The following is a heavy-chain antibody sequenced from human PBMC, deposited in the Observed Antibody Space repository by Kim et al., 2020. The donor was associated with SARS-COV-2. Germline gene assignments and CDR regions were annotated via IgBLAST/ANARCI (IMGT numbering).Heavy chain of an antibody. J-gene: IGHJ4*02. V-gene: IGHV4-39*01. D-gene: IGHD3-22*01. CDR2: IHYSGST. CDR1: GGSISSSSHY. Sequence: SETLSLTCTVSGGSISSSSHYWGWIRQTPGKGPEWIGTIHYSGSTYYNPSLKSRVTISLDTSKNQFSRKLSSVTAADSAVYYCARLSFGSSGYYYGGFDYWGQGTLVSVSS. CDR3: ARLSFGSSGYYYGGFDY.